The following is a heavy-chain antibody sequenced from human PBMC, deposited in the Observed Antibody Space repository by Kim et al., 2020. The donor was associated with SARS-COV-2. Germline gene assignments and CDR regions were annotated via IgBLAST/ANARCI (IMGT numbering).Heavy chain of an antibody. V-gene: IGHV7-4-1*02. D-gene: IGHD3-3*01. J-gene: IGHJ6*02. CDR1: GYTFTSYA. Sequence: ASVKVSCKASGYTFTSYAMNWVRQAPGQGLEWMGWINTNTGNPTYAQGFTGRFVFSLDTSVSTAYLQISSLKAEDTAVYYCARAGAYYDFWSGYYTGYYYYGMDVWGQGTTVTVSS. CDR3: ARAGAYYDFWSGYYTGYYYYGMDV. CDR2: INTNTGNP.